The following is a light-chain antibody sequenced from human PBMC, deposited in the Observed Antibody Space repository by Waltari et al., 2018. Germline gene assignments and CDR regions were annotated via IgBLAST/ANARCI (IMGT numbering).Light chain of an antibody. CDR1: SSHIGKHT. Sequence: QSVLTPAPSASGTPGQPVTISCSGSSSHIGKHTVCWYQQLPGSAPKVLINWNDQRPSGVPDRFSASKSGTSASLAISGLRSEDEADYYCAAWDDSLRRVVFGGGTKVTVL. CDR3: AAWDDSLRRVV. J-gene: IGLJ2*01. V-gene: IGLV1-47*01. CDR2: WND.